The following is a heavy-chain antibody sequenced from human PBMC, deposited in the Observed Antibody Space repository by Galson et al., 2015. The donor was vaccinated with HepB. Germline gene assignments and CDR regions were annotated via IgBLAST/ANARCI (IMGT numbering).Heavy chain of an antibody. CDR2: INPVGTNV. V-gene: IGHV3-74*01. CDR3: LHDSDGPDY. D-gene: IGHD3-22*01. Sequence: SLRLSCAASGFTFGIYWMHWVRQPPGGGPVWVSHINPVGTNVRYADSVKGRFTISRDNAKNTLYLQMNSLRDEDTAVYYCLHDSDGPDYWGQGTLVTVSS. CDR1: GFTFGIYW. J-gene: IGHJ4*02.